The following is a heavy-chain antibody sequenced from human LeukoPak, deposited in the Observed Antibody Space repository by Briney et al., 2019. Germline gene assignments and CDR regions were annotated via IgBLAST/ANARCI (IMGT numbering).Heavy chain of an antibody. CDR3: AKVPRIVVVTANYYFDY. CDR2: ISGSGGST. V-gene: IGHV3-23*01. D-gene: IGHD2-21*02. J-gene: IGHJ4*02. Sequence: GGSLRLSCAASGFTFSSYAMSWVRQAPGKGLEWVSAISGSGGSTYYADSVKGRFTISRDNSKNTLYLQMNSLRAEDTAVYYCAKVPRIVVVTANYYFDYWGQGTLVTLSS. CDR1: GFTFSSYA.